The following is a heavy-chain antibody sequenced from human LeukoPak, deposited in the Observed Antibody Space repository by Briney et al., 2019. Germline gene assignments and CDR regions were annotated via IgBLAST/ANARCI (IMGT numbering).Heavy chain of an antibody. D-gene: IGHD2-2*01. J-gene: IGHJ6*02. CDR3: AKIVVPAAFYFYGMDV. Sequence: GGSLRLSCAASGFTFSNYAMNWVRQAPGKGLEWVSGINDNDGSTYYADSVKGRFTISRDNSKKTVDLEMNNLRVEDSAIFYCAKIVVPAAFYFYGMDVWGPGTTVTVSS. CDR1: GFTFSNYA. V-gene: IGHV3-23*01. CDR2: INDNDGST.